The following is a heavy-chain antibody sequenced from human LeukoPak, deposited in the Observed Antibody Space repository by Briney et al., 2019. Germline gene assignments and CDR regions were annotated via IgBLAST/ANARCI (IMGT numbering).Heavy chain of an antibody. CDR3: ARPHYYYDSSGLNYFDY. CDR1: GYTFPSYF. Sequence: ASVKVSCKASGYTFPSYFMHWVRQAPGQGLEWMGIINPTGGSTTYAQKFQGRVTMTRDTSTSTVYMELSSLRSDDTAVYYCARPHYYYDSSGLNYFDYWGQGTLVTVSS. V-gene: IGHV1-46*01. CDR2: INPTGGST. J-gene: IGHJ4*02. D-gene: IGHD3-22*01.